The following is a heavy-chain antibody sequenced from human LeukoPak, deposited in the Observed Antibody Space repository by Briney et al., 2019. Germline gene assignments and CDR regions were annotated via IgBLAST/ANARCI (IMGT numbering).Heavy chain of an antibody. CDR2: ISSSGSSI. CDR1: GFTFSSYE. J-gene: IGHJ4*02. CDR3: ARDRTIFGVVIGIDY. Sequence: GGSLRLSCAASGFTFSSYEMNWVRQAPGMGLEWVSYISSSGSSIYYADSVKGRFTISGDNAKNSLYLQMNSLRAEDTAVYYCARDRTIFGVVIGIDYWGQGTLVTVSS. V-gene: IGHV3-48*03. D-gene: IGHD3-3*01.